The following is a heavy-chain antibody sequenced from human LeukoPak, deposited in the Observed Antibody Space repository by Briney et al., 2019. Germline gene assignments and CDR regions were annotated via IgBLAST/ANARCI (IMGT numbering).Heavy chain of an antibody. V-gene: IGHV4-38-2*02. J-gene: IGHJ6*03. CDR1: GYSISSGYY. D-gene: IGHD2-21*02. CDR3: ARERANIYCGGDCSEHMDV. CDR2: IYHSGST. Sequence: SETLSLTCTVSGYSISSGYYWGWIRQPPGKGLEWIGSIYHSGSTYYNPSLKSRVTMSVDTSKNQFSLKLSSVTAADTAVYYCARERANIYCGGDCSEHMDVWGKGTTVTISS.